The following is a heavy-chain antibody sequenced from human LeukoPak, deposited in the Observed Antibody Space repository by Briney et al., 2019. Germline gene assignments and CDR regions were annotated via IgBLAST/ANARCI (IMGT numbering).Heavy chain of an antibody. CDR2: ISAYNGNT. V-gene: IGHV1-18*01. D-gene: IGHD6-13*01. CDR3: ARYSSRRDYYYGMDV. CDR1: GYTXTSYG. Sequence: GASVKVSCKASGYTXTSYGISWVRQAPGQGLEWMAWISAYNGNTNYAQKLQGRVTMTTDTSTSTAYMELRSLRSDDTAVYYCARYSSRRDYYYGMDVWGQGTTVTVSS. J-gene: IGHJ6*02.